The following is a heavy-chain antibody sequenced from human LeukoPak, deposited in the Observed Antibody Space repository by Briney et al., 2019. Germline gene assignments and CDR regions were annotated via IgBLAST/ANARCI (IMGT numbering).Heavy chain of an antibody. Sequence: ASVKVFCKASGYTFTSYAMHWVRQAPGQRLEWMGWINAGNGNTKYSQKFQGRVTITRDTSASTAYMELSSLRSEDTAVYYCAYQGYCSGGSCSNWFDPWGQGTLVTVSS. CDR1: GYTFTSYA. J-gene: IGHJ5*02. D-gene: IGHD2-15*01. V-gene: IGHV1-3*01. CDR3: AYQGYCSGGSCSNWFDP. CDR2: INAGNGNT.